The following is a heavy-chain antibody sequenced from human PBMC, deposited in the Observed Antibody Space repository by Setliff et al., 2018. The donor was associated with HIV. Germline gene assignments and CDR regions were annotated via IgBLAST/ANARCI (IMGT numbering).Heavy chain of an antibody. CDR2: INPNSGGT. J-gene: IGHJ4*02. D-gene: IGHD6-19*01. CDR1: GYTFSDYY. CDR3: ATSPIAVPPYYFES. Sequence: ASVKVSCKASGYTFSDYYIHWIRQAPGRGPEWMGWINPNSGGTNLAQKFQGRVTLTRDTSINAVYLEVSRLGSDDRALYYCATSPIAVPPYYFESWGQGTLVTVSS. V-gene: IGHV1-2*02.